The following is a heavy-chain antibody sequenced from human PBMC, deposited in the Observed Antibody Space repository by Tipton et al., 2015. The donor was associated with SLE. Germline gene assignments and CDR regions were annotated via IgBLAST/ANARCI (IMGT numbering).Heavy chain of an antibody. CDR1: GGSISSGSYF. CDR3: ARGPKYSSNWYTTWFDP. V-gene: IGHV4-61*02. J-gene: IGHJ5*02. CDR2: VYTSGST. D-gene: IGHD6-13*01. Sequence: TLSLTCTVSGGSISSGSYFWTWLRQPAGSRLEWIGRVYTSGSTSYNPSLRSRVTISLDTSKNELSLELNSVTAADTAVYFCARGPKYSSNWYTTWFDPWGQGTLVTVSS.